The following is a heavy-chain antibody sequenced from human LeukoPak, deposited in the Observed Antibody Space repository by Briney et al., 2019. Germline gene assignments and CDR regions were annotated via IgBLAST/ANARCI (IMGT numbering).Heavy chain of an antibody. CDR3: TTRSLAVAGTDY. Sequence: ETLSLTCTVSGASFSGYFWSWVRQAPGKGLEWVGRIKSKTDGGTTDYAAPVKGRFTISRDDSKNTLYLQMNSLKTEDTAVYYCTTRSLAVAGTDYWGQGTLVTVSS. V-gene: IGHV3-15*07. CDR1: GASFSGYF. CDR2: IKSKTDGGTT. J-gene: IGHJ4*02. D-gene: IGHD6-19*01.